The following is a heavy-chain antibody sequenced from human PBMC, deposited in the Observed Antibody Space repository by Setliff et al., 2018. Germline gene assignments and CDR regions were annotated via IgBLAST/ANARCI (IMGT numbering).Heavy chain of an antibody. J-gene: IGHJ4*02. Sequence: ASVKVSCKASGYSFTLYAMHWMRQAPGQRLEWMGWMNIDNGKTEYSQEFQDRVTFTRDTFAETAYMELRSLTSDDLAVYYCARGYCDGIGCPAPLYYFDSWGQGTLVTVSS. D-gene: IGHD2-21*01. CDR1: GYSFTLYA. V-gene: IGHV1-3*03. CDR3: ARGYCDGIGCPAPLYYFDS. CDR2: MNIDNGKT.